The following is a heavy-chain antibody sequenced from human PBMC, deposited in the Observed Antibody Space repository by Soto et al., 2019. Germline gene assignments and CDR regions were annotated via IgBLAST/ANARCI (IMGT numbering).Heavy chain of an antibody. J-gene: IGHJ6*02. D-gene: IGHD6-19*01. Sequence: QVQLVQSGAEVKKPGSSVKVSCKVSGGTFSNYAIDWVRLAPGHGLEWMGGIVPIFGTTYYTPKFQGRATIIADDSTTTAYLEMSSLISEDTAIYYCARVEAVAGLYNYHGLDVWGQGTAVIVSS. CDR3: ARVEAVAGLYNYHGLDV. CDR1: GGTFSNYA. CDR2: IVPIFGTT. V-gene: IGHV1-69*12.